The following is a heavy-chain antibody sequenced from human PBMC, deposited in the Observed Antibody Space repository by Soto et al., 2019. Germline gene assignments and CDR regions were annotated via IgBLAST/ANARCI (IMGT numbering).Heavy chain of an antibody. D-gene: IGHD3-22*01. CDR1: GYTFTDYY. CDR2: ISPNSGDT. J-gene: IGHJ6*02. V-gene: IGHV1-2*06. CDR3: ARDWYYYDSSGYSKPVWYYYYGMDV. Sequence: ASVKVSCKASGYTFTDYYIHWVRQAPGQGLEWMGRISPNSGDTSFAPKFQGRVTMTRDTSISTAYLQLSSLRSDDTAVYYCARDWYYYDSSGYSKPVWYYYYGMDVWGQGTTVTVSS.